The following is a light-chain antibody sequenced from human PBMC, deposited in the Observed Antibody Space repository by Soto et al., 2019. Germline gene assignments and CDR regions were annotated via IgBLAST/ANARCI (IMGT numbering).Light chain of an antibody. J-gene: IGKJ5*01. CDR2: GAS. CDR1: ESVSSN. Sequence: EIVMTQSPATLSVSPGERATLSCRASESVSSNLAWYQQKPGQAPRLLIYGASTRATGIPARFSGSGSGTDFTLTISSLEPEDFAVYCCQQRSNWPLITFGQGTRLEI. V-gene: IGKV3-11*01. CDR3: QQRSNWPLIT.